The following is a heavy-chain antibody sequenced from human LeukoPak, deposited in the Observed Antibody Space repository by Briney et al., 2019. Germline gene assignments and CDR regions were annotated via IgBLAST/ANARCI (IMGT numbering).Heavy chain of an antibody. CDR3: ASFEYSSSYYFDY. V-gene: IGHV4-59*01. CDR1: GGSISSYY. Sequence: SETLSLTCTVSGGSISSYYWSWIRQPPGKGLEWIGYIYYSGSTNYNPSLKSRVTISVDTSKNQFPLKLSSVTAADTAVYYCASFEYSSSYYFDYWGQGTLVTVSS. D-gene: IGHD6-6*01. CDR2: IYYSGST. J-gene: IGHJ4*02.